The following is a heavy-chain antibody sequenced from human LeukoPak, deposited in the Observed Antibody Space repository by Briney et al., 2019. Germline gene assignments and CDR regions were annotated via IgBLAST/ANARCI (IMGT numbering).Heavy chain of an antibody. D-gene: IGHD3-3*01. CDR3: ASITLRVLDY. V-gene: IGHV4-39*01. CDR1: GGSISSSSYY. J-gene: IGHJ4*02. Sequence: PSETLSLTYTVSGGSISSSSYYWGWIRQPPGKGLEWIGRIYYSGSTYYNPSLKSRVTISVDTSKNQFSLKLSSVSAADTAVYYCASITLRVLDYWGQGTLVTVSS. CDR2: IYYSGST.